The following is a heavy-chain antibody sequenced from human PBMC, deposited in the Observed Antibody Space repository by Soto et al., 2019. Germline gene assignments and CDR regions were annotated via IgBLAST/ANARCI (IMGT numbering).Heavy chain of an antibody. V-gene: IGHV5-51*01. CDR1: GYSFTSYW. CDR2: IYPGDSDT. CDR3: ARHDSPSVIYYYYGMDV. D-gene: IGHD2-15*01. Sequence: GESLKISCKGSGYSFTSYWIGWVRQMPGKGLEWMGIIYPGDSDTRYSPSFQGQVTISADKSISTAYLQWSSLKASDTAIYYSARHDSPSVIYYYYGMDVWGQGTTVTVSS. J-gene: IGHJ6*02.